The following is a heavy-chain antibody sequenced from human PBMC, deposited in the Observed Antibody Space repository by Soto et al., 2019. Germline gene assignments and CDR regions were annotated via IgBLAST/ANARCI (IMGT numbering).Heavy chain of an antibody. V-gene: IGHV3-74*01. CDR2: ISTDGSST. CDR1: GFTFSNYW. D-gene: IGHD3-10*02. CDR3: ARVGRMFDYYCGMDF. Sequence: EMQLVESGGGLVKPGGSLRISCAASGFTFSNYWMHWVRQTPGKGLVWVSRISTDGSSTWYADSVKGRITISRDSAKNTLYLRMSRLRAEDTAVYYCARVGRMFDYYCGMDFWFQGTTVAGPS. J-gene: IGHJ6*02.